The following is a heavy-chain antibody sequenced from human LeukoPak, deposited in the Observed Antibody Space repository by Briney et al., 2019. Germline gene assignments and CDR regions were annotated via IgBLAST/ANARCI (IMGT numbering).Heavy chain of an antibody. CDR2: IIPIFGTA. V-gene: IGHV1-69*05. Sequence: SVKVSCKASGGTFSSYAISWVRQAPGQGLEWMGGIIPIFGTANYAQKFQGRVTITRNTSISTAYMELSSLRSEDTAVYYCARIVVRYGGAFDIWGQGTMVTVSS. D-gene: IGHD2-2*01. J-gene: IGHJ3*02. CDR1: GGTFSSYA. CDR3: ARIVVRYGGAFDI.